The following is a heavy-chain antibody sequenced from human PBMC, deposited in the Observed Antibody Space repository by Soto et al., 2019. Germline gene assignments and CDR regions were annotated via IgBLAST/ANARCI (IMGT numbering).Heavy chain of an antibody. Sequence: QAQLVQSGAEVKKPGASVKVSCKASGYMFTSYAMHWVRQAPGRRLEWMGWINAGYGNTKFSQNFQGRVTINRDTSASTVYMEVSSLRSEDTAVYYCARDRWNDPDAFDIWGQGPMVTVSS. J-gene: IGHJ3*02. D-gene: IGHD1-1*01. CDR3: ARDRWNDPDAFDI. CDR2: INAGYGNT. V-gene: IGHV1-3*01. CDR1: GYMFTSYA.